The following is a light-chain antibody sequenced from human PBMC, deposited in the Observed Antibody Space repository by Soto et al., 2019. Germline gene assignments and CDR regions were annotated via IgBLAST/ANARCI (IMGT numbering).Light chain of an antibody. CDR2: SNG. CDR1: GSNIGENA. Sequence: QSVLTQPPSASGTPGQTVTISCSGTGSNIGENAVNWYRHLPGTAPQLLIYSNGLRPSGVPNRFSGSKSGTAGSLAISGLQSEDEAHYYCSALADSQKAMLFGGGTKLTVL. CDR3: SALADSQKAML. V-gene: IGLV1-44*01. J-gene: IGLJ3*02.